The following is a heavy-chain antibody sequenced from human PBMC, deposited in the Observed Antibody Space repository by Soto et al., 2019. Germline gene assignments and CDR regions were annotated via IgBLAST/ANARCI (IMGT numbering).Heavy chain of an antibody. CDR3: ARDTWAADY. CDR2: IYSGGST. D-gene: IGHD3-16*01. V-gene: IGHV3-66*01. J-gene: IGHJ4*02. Sequence: GGSLRLSCAASGFTVSTKYTSWVRQAPGKGLEWVSVIYSGGSTFYADSVRGRFTISRDNSKNTVNLQMNSLRAEDTAVYYCARDTWAADYWGQGTLVTVYS. CDR1: GFTVSTKY.